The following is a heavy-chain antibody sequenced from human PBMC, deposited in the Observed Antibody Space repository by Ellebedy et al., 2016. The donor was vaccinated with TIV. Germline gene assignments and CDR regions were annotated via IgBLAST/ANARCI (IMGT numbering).Heavy chain of an antibody. V-gene: IGHV3-53*01. Sequence: PGGSLRLSCAASGFTVTTNYMNWVRQAPGKGLEWVSVIFSAADGGETHYADPVKGRFTISRDSSKNTLYLQMNSLRAEDTAVYYCARDAAGNGGKLDYWGQGALVTVSS. J-gene: IGHJ4*02. CDR3: ARDAAGNGGKLDY. CDR2: IFSAADGGET. D-gene: IGHD4-23*01. CDR1: GFTVTTNY.